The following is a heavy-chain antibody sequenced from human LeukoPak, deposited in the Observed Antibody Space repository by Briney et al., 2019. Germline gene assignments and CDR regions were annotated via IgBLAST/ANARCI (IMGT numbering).Heavy chain of an antibody. CDR2: IYYSGST. CDR1: AGSISSSSYS. V-gene: IGHV4-39*01. D-gene: IGHD3-10*01. Sequence: PSETLSLTCTVSAGSISSSSYSWGWIRQPPGKGLEWIGSIYYSGSTYFNPSLKSRVTISVDTSKNQLSLKLSSVTAADTAVYYCARGRNTMVRGAIGAETRYYYNYYMDVWGKGTTVTVSS. J-gene: IGHJ6*03. CDR3: ARGRNTMVRGAIGAETRYYYNYYMDV.